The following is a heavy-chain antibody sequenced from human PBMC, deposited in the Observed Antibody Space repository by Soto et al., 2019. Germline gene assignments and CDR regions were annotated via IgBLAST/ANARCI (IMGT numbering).Heavy chain of an antibody. Sequence: PGESLKISCTVSGYSFTSYWISWVRQMPGKGLEWMGRIDPSDSYTNYSPSFQGHVTISSDKSISTAYLQWSSLQASDTAMYYCARRANGDFDFWGQGTLVTVSS. J-gene: IGHJ4*02. CDR3: ARRANGDFDF. V-gene: IGHV5-10-1*01. D-gene: IGHD4-17*01. CDR2: IDPSDSYT. CDR1: GYSFTSYW.